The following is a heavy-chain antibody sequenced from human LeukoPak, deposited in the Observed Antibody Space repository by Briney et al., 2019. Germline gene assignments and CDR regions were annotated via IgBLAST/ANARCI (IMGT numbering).Heavy chain of an antibody. CDR2: ISWNSGSI. J-gene: IGHJ4*02. CDR1: GFTFDDYA. CDR3: ARTSSTSFDFDY. D-gene: IGHD2-2*01. V-gene: IGHV3-9*01. Sequence: PGRSLRLSCAASGFTFDDYAMHWVRQAPGKGLEWVSGISWNSGSIGYADSVKGRFTISRDNAKNSLYLQMNSLRAEDTAVYYCARTSSTSFDFDYWGQGTLVTVSS.